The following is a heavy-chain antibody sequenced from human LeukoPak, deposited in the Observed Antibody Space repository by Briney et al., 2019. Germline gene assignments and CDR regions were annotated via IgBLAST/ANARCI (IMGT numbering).Heavy chain of an antibody. Sequence: SETLSLTCAVSGGSISSGSSSWSWIRQPPGKGLEWIGYIYHSGTTFYNPSLKSRVTMSIGRSQNQFSLKLTSVTAADTALYYCARGIFVSPALFDPWGQGILVTVSS. V-gene: IGHV4-30-2*01. D-gene: IGHD3-9*01. J-gene: IGHJ5*02. CDR1: GGSISSGSSS. CDR3: ARGIFVSPALFDP. CDR2: IYHSGTT.